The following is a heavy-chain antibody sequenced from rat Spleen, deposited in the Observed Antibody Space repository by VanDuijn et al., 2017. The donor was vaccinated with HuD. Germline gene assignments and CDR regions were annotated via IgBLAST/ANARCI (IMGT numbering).Heavy chain of an antibody. J-gene: IGHJ3*01. CDR1: GFIFSDYY. V-gene: IGHV5S10*01. CDR3: ATGPRILRLDWFAY. D-gene: IGHD1-6*01. CDR2: ISYDGSRT. Sequence: EVQLVESGGGLVQPGRFMKLSCAASGFIFSDYYMTWVRQAPTKGLEWVSTISYDGSRTFYRDSVKGRCTISRDNAKSTLYLQMDSLRSEDTATYYCATGPRILRLDWFAYWGQGTLVTVSS.